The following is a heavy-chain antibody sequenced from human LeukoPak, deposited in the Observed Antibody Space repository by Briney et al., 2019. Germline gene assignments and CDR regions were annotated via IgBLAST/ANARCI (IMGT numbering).Heavy chain of an antibody. CDR3: AKMDYYGPL. CDR1: GFTFDSYG. Sequence: GGSLRLSCAGSGFTFDSYGMNWVRQAPGKGLEWVSSISGSGDTTYYADSVKGRFTISRDNSKNTLFLQMNSLRAEDTAVYYCAKMDYYGPLWGQGTMVTVSS. V-gene: IGHV3-23*01. J-gene: IGHJ3*01. CDR2: ISGSGDTT. D-gene: IGHD3-10*01.